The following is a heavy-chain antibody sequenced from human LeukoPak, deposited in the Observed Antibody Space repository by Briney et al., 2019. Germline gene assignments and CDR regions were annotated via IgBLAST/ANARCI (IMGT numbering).Heavy chain of an antibody. CDR3: AKDILSEQWHDAFDI. J-gene: IGHJ3*02. D-gene: IGHD6-19*01. CDR2: ISGDGGST. V-gene: IGHV3-43*02. Sequence: HTGESLRLSCAASRFTFSTYTMYWVRQAPGKGLEWVSLISGDGGSTYYADSVKGRFTISRDNSKNSLFLQMNSLRTEDTALYYCAKDILSEQWHDAFDIWGQGTMVTVSS. CDR1: RFTFSTYT.